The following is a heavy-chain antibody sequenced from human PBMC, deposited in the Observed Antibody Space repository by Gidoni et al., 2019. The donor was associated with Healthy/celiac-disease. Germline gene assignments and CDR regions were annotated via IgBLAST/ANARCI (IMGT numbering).Heavy chain of an antibody. V-gene: IGHV3-23*01. Sequence: EVQLLESGGGLVQPGGSLRLSCAASGFPCGSYAMSWVRQAPGKGLGWVSAISGGGGSTYYADSVKGRFTISRDNSKNTLYLQMNSLRAEDTAVYYCAKNPLYSSSDFDYWGQGTLVTVSS. J-gene: IGHJ4*02. CDR3: AKNPLYSSSDFDY. D-gene: IGHD6-6*01. CDR2: ISGGGGST. CDR1: GFPCGSYA.